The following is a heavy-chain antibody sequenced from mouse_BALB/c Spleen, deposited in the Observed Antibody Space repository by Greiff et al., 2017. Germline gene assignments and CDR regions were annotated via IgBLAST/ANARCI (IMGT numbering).Heavy chain of an antibody. D-gene: IGHD2-2*01. J-gene: IGHJ4*01. CDR2: ISYSGST. CDR1: GYSITSDYA. Sequence: EVQGVESGPGLVKPSQSLSLTCTVTGYSITSDYAWNWIRQFPGNKLEWMGYISYSGSTSYNPSLKSRISITRDTSKNQFFLQLNSVTTEDTATYYCARWFYYAMDYWGQGTSVTVSS. CDR3: ARWFYYAMDY. V-gene: IGHV3-2*02.